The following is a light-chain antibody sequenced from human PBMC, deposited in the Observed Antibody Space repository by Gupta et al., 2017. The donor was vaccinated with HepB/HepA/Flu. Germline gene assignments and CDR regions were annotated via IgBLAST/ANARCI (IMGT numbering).Light chain of an antibody. V-gene: IGKV1-5*03. CDR2: EAS. J-gene: IGKJ1*01. Sequence: DSQMTQSPSTLSACVGDRVTITCRASQIISRRLAWYQQKPGKAHKLLIYEASSLDSGVPSRFSGSGSGTDFSLTISSLQPDDFATSYCQQYFSYWSFGQGTKVASK. CDR1: QIISRR. CDR3: QQYFSYWS.